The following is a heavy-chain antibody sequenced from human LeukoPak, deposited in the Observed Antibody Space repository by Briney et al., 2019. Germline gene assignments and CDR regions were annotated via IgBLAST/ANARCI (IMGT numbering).Heavy chain of an antibody. CDR1: GGTFSSYA. D-gene: IGHD4-17*01. CDR3: ARGLDYGDYWKWFDP. Sequence: ASVKVSCKASGGTFSSYAISWVRQAPGQGLEWMGGIIPIFGTANYAQKFQGRVTIAADKSTSTAYMELSSLRSEDTAVYYCARGLDYGDYWKWFDPWGQGTLVTVSS. J-gene: IGHJ5*02. V-gene: IGHV1-69*06. CDR2: IIPIFGTA.